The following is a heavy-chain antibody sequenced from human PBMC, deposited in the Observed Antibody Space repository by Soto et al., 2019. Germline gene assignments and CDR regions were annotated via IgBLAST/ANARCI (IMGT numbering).Heavy chain of an antibody. J-gene: IGHJ5*02. CDR3: GRDLGGDSSP. Sequence: EVQLVESGGGLVQPGGSLRLSCAASGYTFSNYWMHWVRQAPGMGLVWVSRIDNDGRITNYADSVVGRFTISRDNAKDALYLQMDSLRAEGTAVYYCGRDLGGDSSPWRRGTLVTIPS. V-gene: IGHV3-74*01. CDR2: IDNDGRIT. D-gene: IGHD3-16*01. CDR1: GYTFSNYW.